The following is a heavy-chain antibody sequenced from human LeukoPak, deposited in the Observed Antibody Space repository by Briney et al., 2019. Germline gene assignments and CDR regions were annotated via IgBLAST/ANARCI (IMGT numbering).Heavy chain of an antibody. CDR1: GGSISSYY. CDR2: IYYSGST. J-gene: IGHJ6*02. Sequence: SETLSLTCTVSGGSISSYYWSWIRQPPGKGPEWIGYIYYSGSTNYNPSLKSRVTISVDTSKNQFSLKLSSVTAADTAVYYCARDNWNYGSSMDVWGQGTTVTVSS. CDR3: ARDNWNYGSSMDV. V-gene: IGHV4-59*01. D-gene: IGHD1-7*01.